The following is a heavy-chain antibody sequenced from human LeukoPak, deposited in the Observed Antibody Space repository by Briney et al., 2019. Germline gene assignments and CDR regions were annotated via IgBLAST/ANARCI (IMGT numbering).Heavy chain of an antibody. CDR1: GGTFSSYA. CDR3: ASYLGSYFDYFDY. CDR2: IIPICGTA. Sequence: SVKVSCKASGGTFSSYAISWVRQAPGQGLEWMGGIIPICGTANYAQKFQGRVTITADESTSTAYMELSSLRSEDTAVYYCASYLGSYFDYFDYWGQGTLVTVSS. V-gene: IGHV1-69*01. D-gene: IGHD1-26*01. J-gene: IGHJ4*02.